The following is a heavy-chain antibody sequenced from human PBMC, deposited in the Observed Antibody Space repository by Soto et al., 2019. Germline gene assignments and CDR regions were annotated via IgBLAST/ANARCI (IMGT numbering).Heavy chain of an antibody. Sequence: GGSLRLSCTASGFTFSTSAMSWVRQAPGRGLEWVSGISGSGVGTYYADSVKGRFTISRDNSKNTLYLQLSGLRAEDAAVYYCAKGPTVFGAVISFDYYYGMYIWGQGTPVTVSS. V-gene: IGHV3-23*01. J-gene: IGHJ6*02. D-gene: IGHD3-3*01. CDR3: AKGPTVFGAVISFDYYYGMYI. CDR2: ISGSGVGT. CDR1: GFTFSTSA.